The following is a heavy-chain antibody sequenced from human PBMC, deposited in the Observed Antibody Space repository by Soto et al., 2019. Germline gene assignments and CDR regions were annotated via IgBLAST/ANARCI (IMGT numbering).Heavy chain of an antibody. D-gene: IGHD2-2*01. CDR2: IIPIFGTA. CDR3: ARGGYCSSTSCYLYYYYGMDV. CDR1: GGTFSSYA. Sequence: SVKVSCKASGGTFSSYAISSVRQAPGQGLEWMGGIIPIFGTANYAQKFQGRVTITADESTSTAYMELSSLRSEDTAVYYCARGGYCSSTSCYLYYYYGMDVWGQGTTVTVSS. V-gene: IGHV1-69*13. J-gene: IGHJ6*02.